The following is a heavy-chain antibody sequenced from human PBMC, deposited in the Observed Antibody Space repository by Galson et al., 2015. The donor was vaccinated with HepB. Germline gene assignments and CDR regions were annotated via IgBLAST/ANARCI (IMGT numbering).Heavy chain of an antibody. J-gene: IGHJ4*02. D-gene: IGHD3-22*01. CDR2: ISGSGGST. Sequence: SLRLSCAASGFTFSSYAMSWVRQAPGKGLEWVSAISGSGGSTYYADSVKGRFTISRDNSKNTLYLQMNSLRAEDTAVYYCATQDGSGGYSDYYDSSGYSFYFDYWGQGTLVTVSS. V-gene: IGHV3-23*01. CDR3: ATQDGSGGYSDYYDSSGYSFYFDY. CDR1: GFTFSSYA.